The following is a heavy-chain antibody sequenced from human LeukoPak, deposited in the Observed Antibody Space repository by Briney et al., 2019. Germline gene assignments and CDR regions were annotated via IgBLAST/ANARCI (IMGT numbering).Heavy chain of an antibody. Sequence: SETLSLTCTVSGGSTSSYYWSWIRQPPGKGLEWIGCIYDSGSTNYNPSLRSRVTMSVDTSKNQFSLKLSSVTAADTAIYYCARGGQSAWYEGASWGQGTLVTVSS. CDR1: GGSTSSYY. CDR2: IYDSGST. CDR3: ARGGQSAWYEGAS. V-gene: IGHV4-59*01. J-gene: IGHJ4*02. D-gene: IGHD6-19*01.